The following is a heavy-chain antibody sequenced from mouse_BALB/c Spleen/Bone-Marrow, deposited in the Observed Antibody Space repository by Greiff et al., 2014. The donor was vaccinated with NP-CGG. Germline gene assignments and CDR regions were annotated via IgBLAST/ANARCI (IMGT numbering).Heavy chain of an antibody. V-gene: IGHV5-6-2*01. CDR1: GFTFSSYY. D-gene: IGHD4-1*01. CDR3: ARRGWDGYFDY. J-gene: IGHJ2*01. CDR2: INGNGGST. Sequence: DVMLVESGGGLVKLGGSLKLSCAASGFTFSSYYMSWVRQTPEKRLELVAAINGNGGSTYYPDTVKGRFTISRDNAKNTLYLQMSSLKSEDTALYYCARRGWDGYFDYWGQGTTLTVSS.